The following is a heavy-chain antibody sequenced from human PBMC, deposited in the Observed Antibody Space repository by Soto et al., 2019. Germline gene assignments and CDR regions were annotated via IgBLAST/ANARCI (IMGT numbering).Heavy chain of an antibody. Sequence: QVQLVQSGAEVKKPGASVKVSCKASGYTFITYGLSWVRQAPGQGLEWMGWISSYNVNTNYGQKPQGRVTMTTDTSTTTAYIELRSLRSDSPAVYYGARDRPTSSIRTLDYCYAIDVWGQGTTATVS. CDR1: GYTFITYG. D-gene: IGHD6-6*01. CDR3: ARDRPTSSIRTLDYCYAIDV. J-gene: IGHJ6*02. CDR2: ISSYNVNT. V-gene: IGHV1-18*01.